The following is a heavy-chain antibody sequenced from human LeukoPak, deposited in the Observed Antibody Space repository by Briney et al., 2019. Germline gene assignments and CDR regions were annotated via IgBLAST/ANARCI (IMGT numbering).Heavy chain of an antibody. V-gene: IGHV4-39*07. J-gene: IGHJ5*02. D-gene: IGHD2-15*01. Sequence: SETLSLTCTVTGGSIDSTAFYWGWIRQPPGKGLEWIGNFHSSGSTNYNPSLKSRVTMSVDTSKNQFSLKLSSVTAADTAVYYCARDRPYSQWFDPWGQGILVIVSS. CDR1: GGSIDSTAFY. CDR2: FHSSGST. CDR3: ARDRPYSQWFDP.